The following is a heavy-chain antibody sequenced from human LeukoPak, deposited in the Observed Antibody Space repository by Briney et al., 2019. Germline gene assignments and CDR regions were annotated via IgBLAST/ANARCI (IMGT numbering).Heavy chain of an antibody. J-gene: IGHJ6*03. Sequence: GGSLRLSCAASGFTFSSYSMNWVRPAPGKGLEWVSSISSSSSYIYYADSVKGRFTISRDSAKNSLYLQMNSLRAEDTAVYYCATTARVAAAGTLYYYYYMDVWGKGTTVTISS. CDR1: GFTFSSYS. D-gene: IGHD6-13*01. CDR2: ISSSSSYI. CDR3: ATTARVAAAGTLYYYYYMDV. V-gene: IGHV3-21*01.